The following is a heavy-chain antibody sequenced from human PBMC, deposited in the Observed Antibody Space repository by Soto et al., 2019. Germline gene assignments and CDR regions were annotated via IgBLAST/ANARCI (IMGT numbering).Heavy chain of an antibody. V-gene: IGHV3-30*18. CDR1: GFSFNTYG. Sequence: QVQLLESGGGVVQPGRSLRLSCVASGFSFNTYGMHWVRQAPGKGLEWVAVISYNGDKTFYADSVKGRFTISRDNSQSTLYRRMNSLRRDDTAVYYCAKDRIRGTSYFVCWGQGTLVAFSS. CDR2: ISYNGDKT. J-gene: IGHJ4*02. CDR3: AKDRIRGTSYFVC. D-gene: IGHD6-6*01.